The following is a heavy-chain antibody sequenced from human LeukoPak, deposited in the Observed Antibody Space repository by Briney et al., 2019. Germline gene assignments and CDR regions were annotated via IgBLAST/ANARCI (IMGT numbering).Heavy chain of an antibody. CDR3: ARDKGYYYYGMDV. J-gene: IGHJ6*02. CDR2: ISYDGSNK. Sequence: GGSLGLSCAASGFTFSSYAMHWVRQAPGKGLEWVAVISYDGSNKYYADSVKGRFTISRDNSKNTLYLQMNSLRAEDTAVYYCARDKGYYYYGMDVWGQGTTVTVSS. CDR1: GFTFSSYA. V-gene: IGHV3-30-3*01.